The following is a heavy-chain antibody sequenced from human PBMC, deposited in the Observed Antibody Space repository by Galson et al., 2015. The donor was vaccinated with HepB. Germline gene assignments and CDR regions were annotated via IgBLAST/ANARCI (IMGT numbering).Heavy chain of an antibody. D-gene: IGHD3-3*01. J-gene: IGHJ6*02. CDR3: ARDCTKVRFLEWSYWDYGMDV. V-gene: IGHV3-21*01. Sequence: SLRLSCAASGFTFSSYSMNWVRQAPGKGLEWVSSISSSSSYIYYADSVKGRFTISRDNAKNSLYLQMNSLRAEDTAVYYCARDCTKVRFLEWSYWDYGMDVWGQGTTVTVSS. CDR2: ISSSSSYI. CDR1: GFTFSSYS.